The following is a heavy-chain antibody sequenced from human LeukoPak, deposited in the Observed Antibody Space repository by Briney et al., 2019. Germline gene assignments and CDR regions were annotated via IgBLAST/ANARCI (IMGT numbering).Heavy chain of an antibody. Sequence: PSETLSLTCALSRYSLTRGFYWSWTRQPPATGLEWIGSMYHSGITYYNPSLKSRVTISVDTSKYQYSLKLSSATGADTTVYLCARDRGRGYRYGPLDRFDPWGQGTLVTVSS. CDR1: RYSLTRGFY. CDR2: MYHSGIT. D-gene: IGHD5-18*01. CDR3: ARDRGRGYRYGPLDRFDP. J-gene: IGHJ5*02. V-gene: IGHV4-38-2*02.